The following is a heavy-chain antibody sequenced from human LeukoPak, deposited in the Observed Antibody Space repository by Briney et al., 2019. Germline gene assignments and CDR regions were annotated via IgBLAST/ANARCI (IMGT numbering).Heavy chain of an antibody. J-gene: IGHJ4*02. CDR2: ISAYNGNT. CDR3: ASDLGGQQLVRFDY. D-gene: IGHD6-13*01. CDR1: GYTFTSYG. Sequence: ASVKVSCKASGYTFTSYGISWVRQAPGQGLEWMGWISAYNGNTNYAQKLHGRVTMTTDTSTSTAYMKLRSLRSDDTAVYYCASDLGGQQLVRFDYWGQGTLVTVSS. V-gene: IGHV1-18*01.